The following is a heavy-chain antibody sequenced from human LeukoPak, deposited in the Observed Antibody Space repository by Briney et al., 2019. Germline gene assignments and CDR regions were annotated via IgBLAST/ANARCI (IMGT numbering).Heavy chain of an antibody. D-gene: IGHD3-22*01. V-gene: IGHV3-53*01. CDR1: GFTVSNKY. Sequence: PGGSLRLSCAASGFTVSNKYMTSVRQAPGKGLEWVSLIYSDGRTYYADSVKGRCTISRDNSKNPLYLKMNSLRVEDTAVYFCARGLSLSGYLDAFDIWGQGTMVTVSS. CDR2: IYSDGRT. CDR3: ARGLSLSGYLDAFDI. J-gene: IGHJ3*02.